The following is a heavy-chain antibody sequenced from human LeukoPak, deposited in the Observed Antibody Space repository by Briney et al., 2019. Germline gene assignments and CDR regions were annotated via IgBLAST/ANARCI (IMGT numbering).Heavy chain of an antibody. J-gene: IGHJ4*02. Sequence: GGSLGLSCAASGFTFSTYAMSWVRQAPGKGLEWVSTISGSGGSTYYADSVKGRFTISRDNSKNTMYLQMNSLRAEDTAVYYCAKDRDSSGWYHDYWGQGTLVTVSS. V-gene: IGHV3-23*01. CDR2: ISGSGGST. CDR3: AKDRDSSGWYHDY. D-gene: IGHD6-19*01. CDR1: GFTFSTYA.